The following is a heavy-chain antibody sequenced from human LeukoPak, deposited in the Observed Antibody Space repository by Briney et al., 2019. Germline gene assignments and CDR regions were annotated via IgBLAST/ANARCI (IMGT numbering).Heavy chain of an antibody. CDR1: GFTVSSNY. V-gene: IGHV3-53*01. Sequence: PGGSLRLSCAASGFTVSSNYMSWVRQAPGKGLEWVSVIYSGGSTDYADSVKGRFTISRDNSKNTLYLQMHSLRAEDTAIYYCATGYSSGWYDFWGQGTLVTVSS. D-gene: IGHD6-19*01. CDR2: IYSGGST. J-gene: IGHJ4*02. CDR3: ATGYSSGWYDF.